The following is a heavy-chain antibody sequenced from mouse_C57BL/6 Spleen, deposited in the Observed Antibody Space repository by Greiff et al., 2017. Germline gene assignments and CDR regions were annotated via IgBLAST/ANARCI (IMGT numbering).Heavy chain of an antibody. J-gene: IGHJ3*01. V-gene: IGHV3-6*01. CDR1: GYSITSGYY. CDR3: ARIYYDYALAY. Sequence: DVQLQESGPGLVKPSQSLSLTCSVTGYSITSGYYWNWIRQFPGNKLEWMGYISYDGSNNYNPSLKNPISITRDTSKNQFYLKLNSVTTEDTATYYCARIYYDYALAYWGQGTLVTVSA. CDR2: ISYDGSN. D-gene: IGHD2-4*01.